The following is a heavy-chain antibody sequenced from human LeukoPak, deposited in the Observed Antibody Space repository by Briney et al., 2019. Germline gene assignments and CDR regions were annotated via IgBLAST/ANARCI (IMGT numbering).Heavy chain of an antibody. J-gene: IGHJ4*02. CDR2: ISASGGST. CDR1: GFTFSSYG. Sequence: GGSLRLSCAASGFTFSSYGMSWVRQAPGKGLEWVSAISASGGSTYYADSVEGRFTISRDNSKNTLYLQMNSLRAEDTAVYYCALSGSGTLDYWGQGTLVTVSS. V-gene: IGHV3-23*01. CDR3: ALSGSGTLDY. D-gene: IGHD3-10*01.